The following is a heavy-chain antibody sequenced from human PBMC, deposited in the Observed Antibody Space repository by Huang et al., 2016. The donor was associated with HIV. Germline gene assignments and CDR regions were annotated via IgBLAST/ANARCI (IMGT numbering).Heavy chain of an antibody. Sequence: DVQLVESGGGLVKPGGSLGLSCAASGFTFGGYNMNWVRQAPGKGLEWVACISYSGSNIYYADSVKGRFTISRDNAKNSVFLQMNSLRAEDTALYYCARAVQSTLRGFDVWGRGTLVTVSS. CDR3: ARAVQSTLRGFDV. V-gene: IGHV3-21*02. CDR2: ISYSGSNI. CDR1: GFTFGGYN. D-gene: IGHD2-2*01. J-gene: IGHJ3*01.